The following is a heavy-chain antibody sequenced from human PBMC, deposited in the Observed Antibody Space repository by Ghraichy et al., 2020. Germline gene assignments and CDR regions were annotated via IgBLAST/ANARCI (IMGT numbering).Heavy chain of an antibody. V-gene: IGHV3-23*01. Sequence: GGSLRLSCAASGFTFSSYAMSWVRQAPGKGLEWVSAISGSGGSTYYADSVKGRFTISRDNSKNTLYLQMNSLRAEDTAVYYCAKGDTVQVDYYYYYYMDVWGKGTTVTVSS. CDR2: ISGSGGST. J-gene: IGHJ6*03. CDR3: AKGDTVQVDYYYYYYMDV. CDR1: GFTFSSYA. D-gene: IGHD4-17*01.